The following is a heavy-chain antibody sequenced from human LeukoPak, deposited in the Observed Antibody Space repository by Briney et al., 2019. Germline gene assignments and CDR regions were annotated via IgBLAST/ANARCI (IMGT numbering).Heavy chain of an antibody. CDR1: GYTFTGYY. V-gene: IGHV1-2*02. D-gene: IGHD1-1*01. J-gene: IGHJ4*02. CDR2: INPNSGGT. Sequence: ASVKVSCKASGYTFTGYYIHWVRQAPGQGLEWMGWINPNSGGTNYAQKFQGRVTMTRDTSISTAYMELSRLRSDDTAVYYCARVGGTHSYFDYWGQGTLVTVSS. CDR3: ARVGGTHSYFDY.